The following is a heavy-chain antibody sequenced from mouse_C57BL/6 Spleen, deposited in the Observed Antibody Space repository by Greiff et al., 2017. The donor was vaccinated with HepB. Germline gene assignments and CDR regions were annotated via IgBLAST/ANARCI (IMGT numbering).Heavy chain of an antibody. Sequence: QVQLQQPGAELVKPGASVKVSCKASGYTFTSYWMHWVKQRPGQGLEWIGRIHPSDSDTNYNQKFKGKATLTVDKSSSTAYMQLSSLTSEDSAVYYCAIGGFPQSYYYGSSYDYAMDYWGQGTSVTVSS. J-gene: IGHJ4*01. CDR1: GYTFTSYW. CDR2: IHPSDSDT. D-gene: IGHD1-1*01. CDR3: AIGGFPQSYYYGSSYDYAMDY. V-gene: IGHV1-74*01.